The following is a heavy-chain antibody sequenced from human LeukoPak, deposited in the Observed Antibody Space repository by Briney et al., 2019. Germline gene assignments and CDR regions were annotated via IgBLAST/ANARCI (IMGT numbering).Heavy chain of an antibody. CDR3: ARGSGEQWLYYYYMDV. J-gene: IGHJ6*03. CDR2: ISAYNGNT. CDR1: GYTFTSYG. D-gene: IGHD6-19*01. V-gene: IGHV1-18*01. Sequence: GASVKVSCKASGYTFTSYGISWVRQAPGQGLEWMGWISAYNGNTNYAQKLQGRVTMTTDTSTGTAYMELRSLRSDDAAVYYCARGSGEQWLYYYYMDVWGKGTTVTVSS.